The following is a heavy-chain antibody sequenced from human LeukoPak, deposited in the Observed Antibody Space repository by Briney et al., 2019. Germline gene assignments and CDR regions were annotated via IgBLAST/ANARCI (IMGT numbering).Heavy chain of an antibody. D-gene: IGHD3-22*01. CDR2: IYPGDSDT. J-gene: IGHJ4*02. CDR1: GYSFTTYW. Sequence: GESLKISCEASGYSFTTYWIGWVRQMPGKGLEWMGFIYPGDSDTTYSPSFQGQVTISADKSISTAYLQWSSLKASDTAMYYCAKQDTSGYYGLDFWDQGTLVTVSS. V-gene: IGHV5-51*01. CDR3: AKQDTSGYYGLDF.